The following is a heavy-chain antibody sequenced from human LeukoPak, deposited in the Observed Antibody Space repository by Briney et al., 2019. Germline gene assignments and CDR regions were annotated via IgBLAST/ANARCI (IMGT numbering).Heavy chain of an antibody. D-gene: IGHD2-2*02. CDR3: ATSNANIPYAFDI. Sequence: SETLSLTCTVSGGSISSSSYYWGWIRQPPGKGLEWIGSIYYSGSTYYNPSLKSRVTISVDTSKNQFSLKLSSVTAADTAVYYCATSNANIPYAFDIWGQGTMVTVSS. J-gene: IGHJ3*02. CDR1: GGSISSSSYY. V-gene: IGHV4-39*01. CDR2: IYYSGST.